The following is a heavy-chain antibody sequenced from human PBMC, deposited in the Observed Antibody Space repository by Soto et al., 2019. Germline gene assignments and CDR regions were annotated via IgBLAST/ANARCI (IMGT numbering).Heavy chain of an antibody. V-gene: IGHV3-23*01. CDR2: ISGNGATT. D-gene: IGHD3-22*01. CDR3: AKDKMGNYYESNGYNGYYYGMDD. Sequence: GGSLRLSCVASGFTFSSYAMSWVRQAPGKGLEWVSSISGNGATTYYVDSVKGRLTISRDSSKNTLYLQMNSLRAEDTAVYYCAKDKMGNYYESNGYNGYYYGMDDWGRGTTVTVSS. CDR1: GFTFSSYA. J-gene: IGHJ6*02.